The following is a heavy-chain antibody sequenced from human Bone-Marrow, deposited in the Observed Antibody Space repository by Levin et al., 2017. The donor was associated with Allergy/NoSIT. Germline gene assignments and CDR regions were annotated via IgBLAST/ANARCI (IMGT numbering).Heavy chain of an antibody. V-gene: IGHV4-30-2*01. CDR2: IYHSGST. Sequence: SETLSLTCAVSGGSITTGGYSWNWIRQPPGKGLEWIGYIYHSGSTSYNASLESRVTISLDRSKNQFSLSLTSVTAADTAVYYCDRDRGGGYFDYWGQGALVTVSS. CDR1: GGSITTGGYS. CDR3: DRDRGGGYFDY. J-gene: IGHJ4*02. D-gene: IGHD2-15*01.